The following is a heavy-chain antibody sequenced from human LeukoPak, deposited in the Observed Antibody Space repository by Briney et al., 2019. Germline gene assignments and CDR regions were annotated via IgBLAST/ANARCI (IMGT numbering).Heavy chain of an antibody. D-gene: IGHD3-22*01. J-gene: IGHJ3*02. CDR1: GFTFSSYS. CDR3: ASPYYYDSSGSQRAFDI. CDR2: ISSGSSYI. V-gene: IGHV3-21*01. Sequence: GGSLRLYCAASGFTFSSYSMNWVRQAPGKGLEWGSYISSGSSYIYYADTVRGRFTISRDNAKRSLYLQMNSLRAEDTAVYYCASPYYYDSSGSQRAFDIWGQGTMVTVSS.